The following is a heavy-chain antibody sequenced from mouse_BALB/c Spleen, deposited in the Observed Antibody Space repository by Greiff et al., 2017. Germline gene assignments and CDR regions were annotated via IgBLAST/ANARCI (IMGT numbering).Heavy chain of an antibody. D-gene: IGHD1-1*01. J-gene: IGHJ3*01. CDR2: INPSSGYT. V-gene: IGHV1-4*02. CDR3: ARLGYYGSSHWFAY. Sequence: VQLQQSAAELARPGASVKMSCKASGYTFTSYTMHWVKQRPGQGLEWIGYINPSSGYTEYNQKFKDKTTLTADKSSSTAYMQLSSLTSEDSAVYYCARLGYYGSSHWFAYWGQGTLVTVSA. CDR1: GYTFTSYT.